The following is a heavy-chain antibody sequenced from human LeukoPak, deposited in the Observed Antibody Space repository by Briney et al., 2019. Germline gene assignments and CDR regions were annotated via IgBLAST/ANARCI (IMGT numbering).Heavy chain of an antibody. J-gene: IGHJ6*03. CDR2: INPNSGGT. Sequence: GASVKVSCKASGYSFTAYYMHWVRQAPGQGLEWMGWINPNSGGTNYAQKFQGRVTMTRDTSITTAYMEMSRLRSDDTAVYYCARCPFEVRGVIMGNFNYYYYYMDVWGKGTTVTISS. CDR3: ARCPFEVRGVIMGNFNYYYYYMDV. V-gene: IGHV1-2*02. D-gene: IGHD3-10*01. CDR1: GYSFTAYY.